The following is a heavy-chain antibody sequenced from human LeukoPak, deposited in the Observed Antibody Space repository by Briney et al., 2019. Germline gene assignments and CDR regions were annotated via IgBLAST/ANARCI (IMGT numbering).Heavy chain of an antibody. CDR2: IYYSGST. CDR3: EREGYYDSSGRPNPAGHAFDS. J-gene: IGHJ3*02. D-gene: IGHD3-22*01. CDR1: GGSISSYY. V-gene: IGHV4-59*01. Sequence: SETLSLTCTVSGGSISSYYWSWIRQPPGKGLEWIGYIYYSGSTNYTPSLKSRVTISVDTSKNPFSLNLSTVTAADTAVYYCEREGYYDSSGRPNPAGHAFDSWGQGTMVTVSS.